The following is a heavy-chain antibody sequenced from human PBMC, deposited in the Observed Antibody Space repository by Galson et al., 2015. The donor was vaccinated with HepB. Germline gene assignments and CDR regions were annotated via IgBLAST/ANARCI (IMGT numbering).Heavy chain of an antibody. J-gene: IGHJ4*02. Sequence: SLRLSCAASGFTFSSYSMNWVRQAPGKGLEWVSSISRSSNSIYYADSVKGRFTISRDNAKNSLYLKMNSLRVEDTALYHCARDLPSHTLKYYYESNAYTEWGQGTLVTVSS. CDR3: ARDLPSHTLKYYYESNAYTE. V-gene: IGHV3-21*01. D-gene: IGHD3-22*01. CDR1: GFTFSSYS. CDR2: ISRSSNSI.